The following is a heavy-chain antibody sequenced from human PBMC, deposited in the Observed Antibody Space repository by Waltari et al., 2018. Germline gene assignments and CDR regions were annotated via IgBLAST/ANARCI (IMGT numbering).Heavy chain of an antibody. CDR1: GFTFSSYA. CDR3: AKSRRGVAVAGILTNPVFDY. Sequence: EVQLLESGGGLVQPGGSLRLSCAASGFTFSSYAMSWVRQAPGKGLEWVSAISGSGGSTYYADSVKGRFTISRDNSKNTLYLQMNSLRAEDTAVYYCAKSRRGVAVAGILTNPVFDYWGQGTLVTVSS. CDR2: ISGSGGST. D-gene: IGHD6-19*01. J-gene: IGHJ4*02. V-gene: IGHV3-23*01.